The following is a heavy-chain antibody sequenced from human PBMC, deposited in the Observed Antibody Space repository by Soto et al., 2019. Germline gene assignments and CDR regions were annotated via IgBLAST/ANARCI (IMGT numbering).Heavy chain of an antibody. CDR2: ISGSGGST. V-gene: IGHV3-23*01. CDR1: GFTFSSYA. D-gene: IGHD6-19*01. J-gene: IGHJ4*02. Sequence: GGSLRLSCAASGFTFSSYAMSWVRQAPGKGLEWVSAISGSGGSTYYADSVKGRFTISRDNSKNTLYLQMNSLGAEDTAVYYCADFGGVAVAGTYPGWDYWGQGTLVTVSS. CDR3: ADFGGVAVAGTYPGWDY.